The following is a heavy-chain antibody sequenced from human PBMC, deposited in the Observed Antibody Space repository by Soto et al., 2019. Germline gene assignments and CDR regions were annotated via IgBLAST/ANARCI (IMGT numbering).Heavy chain of an antibody. Sequence: PSXTLSLNCAVYGGSLSGYYWTWIRQPPGTGLEWIGEINHSGSTNYNPSLKSRVTISVDTSKNQFSLKLTSVTAADTAVYYCARDKITGLFDYWGQGTLVTVSS. CDR1: GGSLSGYY. D-gene: IGHD2-8*02. CDR2: INHSGST. V-gene: IGHV4-34*01. CDR3: ARDKITGLFDY. J-gene: IGHJ4*02.